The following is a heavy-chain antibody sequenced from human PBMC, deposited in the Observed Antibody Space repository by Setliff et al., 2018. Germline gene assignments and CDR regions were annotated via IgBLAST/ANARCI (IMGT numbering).Heavy chain of an antibody. Sequence: KPSETLSLTCDVSGISITSGHYWGWIRQPPGKGQEWIATIYHRGRTYYNPSLDSRVTISLDTSKNQYSLRLRSVTAADTAVYYCASPRRDDLDTPFDAFDLWGQGTKVTVSS. CDR1: GISITSGHY. D-gene: IGHD1-1*01. J-gene: IGHJ3*01. V-gene: IGHV4-38-2*01. CDR3: ASPRRDDLDTPFDAFDL. CDR2: IYHRGRT.